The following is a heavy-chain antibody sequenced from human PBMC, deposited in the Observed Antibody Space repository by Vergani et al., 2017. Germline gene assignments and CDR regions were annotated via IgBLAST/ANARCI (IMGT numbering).Heavy chain of an antibody. D-gene: IGHD1-7*01. J-gene: IGHJ4*02. V-gene: IGHV1-69*01. CDR2: IIPVFGPP. Sequence: QVQLVHSGAEVKKPGSSVKVSCKASGGTFSSYAISWVRQAPGQGPEGMGGIIPVFGPPTYAQKFQGRVTITADEPTSTAYMQLSSLRSEDTAVYYCERDLDGNSDYWGQGTLVTVSS. CDR3: ERDLDGNSDY. CDR1: GGTFSSYA.